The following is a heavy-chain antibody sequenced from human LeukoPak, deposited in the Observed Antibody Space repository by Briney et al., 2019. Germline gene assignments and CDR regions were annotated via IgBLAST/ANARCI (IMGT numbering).Heavy chain of an antibody. CDR2: MNADGSSS. V-gene: IGHV3-74*01. Sequence: QPGGSLRLSCAGSGFTFSRHWMHWVRQAPGKGLVWVSRMNADGSSSNYADSVKGRFTISRDNAKNTLHLQMDSLSAEDTAVYYCTSDTVNTAVGIDYWGQGTLVTVSS. CDR1: GFTFSRHW. D-gene: IGHD5-18*01. CDR3: TSDTVNTAVGIDY. J-gene: IGHJ4*02.